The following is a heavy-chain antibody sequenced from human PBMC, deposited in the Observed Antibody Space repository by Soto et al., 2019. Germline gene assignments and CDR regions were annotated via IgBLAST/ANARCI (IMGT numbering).Heavy chain of an antibody. V-gene: IGHV1-18*01. D-gene: IGHD1-26*01. Sequence: QVQLVQSGAEVKKPGASVKVSCKASGYTFTSYGISWVRQAPGQGLEWMGWISADNGNTNYAQKLQGRDTMTTDTSTRTAYMELRRLRSDDTAVYYCARDRGSYALDYWGQGTLVTVSS. CDR2: ISADNGNT. CDR1: GYTFTSYG. CDR3: ARDRGSYALDY. J-gene: IGHJ4*02.